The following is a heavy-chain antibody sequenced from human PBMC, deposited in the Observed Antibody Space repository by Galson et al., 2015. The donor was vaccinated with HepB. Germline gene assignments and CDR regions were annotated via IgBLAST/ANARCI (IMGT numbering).Heavy chain of an antibody. CDR2: ISSGSTYI. V-gene: IGHV3-21*06. CDR3: AARAVAGLGVFDY. J-gene: IGHJ4*02. Sequence: SLRLSCAASGFTFTNSTMNWVRQAPGKGLEWVSSISSGSTYIYYADSVKGRFTMSRDNSKNSLSLQVDRLRAEDTAVYYCAARAVAGLGVFDYWGQGTLVTVSS. CDR1: GFTFTNST. D-gene: IGHD6-19*01.